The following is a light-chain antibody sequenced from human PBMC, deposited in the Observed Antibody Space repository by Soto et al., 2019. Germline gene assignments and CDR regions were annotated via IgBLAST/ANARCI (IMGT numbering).Light chain of an antibody. CDR1: SSDVGGYDY. CDR3: SSYKTGSTLYV. CDR2: EVS. V-gene: IGLV2-14*01. J-gene: IGLJ1*01. Sequence: QSVLTHPASVSGSPGQSITISCTGTSSDVGGYDYVSWYQQRPGTAPKLLLYEVSDRPSGISDRFSASKSGNTASLTISGLQAEDEADYYCSSYKTGSTLYVFGTGTKVTVL.